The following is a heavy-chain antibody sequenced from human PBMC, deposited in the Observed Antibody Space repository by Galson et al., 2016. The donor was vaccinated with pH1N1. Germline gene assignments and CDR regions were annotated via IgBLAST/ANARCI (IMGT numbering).Heavy chain of an antibody. CDR3: ATGEGYYFDY. J-gene: IGHJ4*02. CDR1: GFTFSRYW. D-gene: IGHD7-27*01. Sequence: SLRLSCAASGFTFSRYWMHWVRQAPGKGLVWVSRINGDGGSAIYADSVKGRLTISRDNAKNTLYLQMNSLRAEDTAVYYCATGEGYYFDYWGQGTLVTVSS. CDR2: INGDGGSA. V-gene: IGHV3-74*01.